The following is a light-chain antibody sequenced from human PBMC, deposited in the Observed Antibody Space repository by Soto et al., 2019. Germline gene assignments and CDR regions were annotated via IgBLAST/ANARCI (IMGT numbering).Light chain of an antibody. CDR3: AAWDDSLNGLWV. V-gene: IGLV1-44*01. CDR2: SNN. CDR1: RSNI. J-gene: IGLJ3*02. Sequence: QLVLTQPPSASGTPGQRVTISCSGSRSNIHWYQHLPGTAPKLLIYSNNQRPSGVPDRFSGSKSGTSASLAISGLQSEDEADYYCAAWDDSLNGLWVFGGGTKLTVL.